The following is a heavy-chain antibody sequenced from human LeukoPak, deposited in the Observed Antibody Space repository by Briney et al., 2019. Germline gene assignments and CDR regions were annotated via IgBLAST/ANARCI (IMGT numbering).Heavy chain of an antibody. CDR2: IRSTAHGGPP. CDR1: GFTFSDYA. J-gene: IGHJ6*02. D-gene: IGHD3-22*01. Sequence: PGGSLRLSCTTSGFTFSDYAMSWLRQAPGKGLEWVGFIRSTAHGGPPDYAASVKGRFMFSRDDSNSIAYLQMNSLKTEDTAVYYCTRGYYDSIRDGMDVWGQGTTVTVSS. V-gene: IGHV3-49*03. CDR3: TRGYYDSIRDGMDV.